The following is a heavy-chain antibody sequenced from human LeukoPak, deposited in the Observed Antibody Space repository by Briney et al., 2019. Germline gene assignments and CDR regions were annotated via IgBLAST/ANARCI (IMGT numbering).Heavy chain of an antibody. V-gene: IGHV1-24*01. CDR1: GYTLTELS. CDR2: FDPEDGET. CDR3: ATLTYYYDSSGYYYFDY. J-gene: IGHJ4*02. D-gene: IGHD3-22*01. Sequence: ASVKVSCKVSGYTLTELSMHWVRQAPGKGLEWMGGFDPEDGETIYAQKFRGRVTMTEDTSTDTAYMELSSLRSEDTAVYYCATLTYYYDSSGYYYFDYWGQGTLVTVSS.